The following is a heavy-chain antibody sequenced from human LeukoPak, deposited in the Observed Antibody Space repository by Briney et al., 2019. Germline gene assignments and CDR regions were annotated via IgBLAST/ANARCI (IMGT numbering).Heavy chain of an antibody. V-gene: IGHV1-69*05. CDR3: ARDEGFGESHAFDI. D-gene: IGHD3-10*01. Sequence: ASVKVSCRASGGTFNTYTLIWVRQAPGQGLEWMGGIIPIFTTTNYAPKFQGRVTITTDESTSTAYMEMSSLTSEDTAIYYCARDEGFGESHAFDIWGQGTMVTVSS. CDR2: IIPIFTTT. J-gene: IGHJ3*02. CDR1: GGTFNTYT.